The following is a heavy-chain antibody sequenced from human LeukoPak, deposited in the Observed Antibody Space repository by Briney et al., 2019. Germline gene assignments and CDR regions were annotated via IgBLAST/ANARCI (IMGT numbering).Heavy chain of an antibody. Sequence: PGGSLRLSCAASGFTFSSYPMNWVRQAPGKGLEWVSSISSSSSYIYYADSVKGRFTISRDNAKNSLYLQMNSLRAEDTAVYYCARGGYYDTVSELDAFDIWGQGTMVTVSS. V-gene: IGHV3-21*01. CDR1: GFTFSSYP. CDR3: ARGGYYDTVSELDAFDI. D-gene: IGHD3-22*01. J-gene: IGHJ3*02. CDR2: ISSSSSYI.